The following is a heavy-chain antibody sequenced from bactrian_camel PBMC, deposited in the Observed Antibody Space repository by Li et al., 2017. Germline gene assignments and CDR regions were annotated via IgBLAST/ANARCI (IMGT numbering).Heavy chain of an antibody. V-gene: IGHV3S53*01. CDR1: TYIFRERENCA. D-gene: IGHD2*01. Sequence: HVQLVESGGGSVQVGGSLKLSCTHATYIFRERENCAMGWYRQAPGKERELVATMRPDGTTTYIDPVKGRFTVSSDSGKTTLDLQMNNLQPEDTAMYICAATREYCAGGYCYRNDFDNFGQGTQVTVS. CDR2: MRPDGTT. J-gene: IGHJ4*01. CDR3: AATREYCAGGYCYRNDFDN.